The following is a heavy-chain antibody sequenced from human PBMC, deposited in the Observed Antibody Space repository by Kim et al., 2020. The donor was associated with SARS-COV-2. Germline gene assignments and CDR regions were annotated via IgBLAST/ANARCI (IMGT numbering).Heavy chain of an antibody. V-gene: IGHV6-1*01. Sequence: SQTLSLTCAISGDSVSSNSVAWNWVRQSPSRGLEWLGRTSYRSKWYNDYAVSVKGRISINPDTSQNQFSLQLHSMTPEDTAVYYCARGSNSAFDIWGQGTVVTVSS. J-gene: IGHJ3*02. D-gene: IGHD4-4*01. CDR3: ARGSNSAFDI. CDR1: GDSVSSNSVA. CDR2: TSYRSKWYN.